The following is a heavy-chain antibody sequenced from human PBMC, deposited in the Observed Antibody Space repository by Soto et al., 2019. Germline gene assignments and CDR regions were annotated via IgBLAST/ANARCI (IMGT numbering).Heavy chain of an antibody. CDR3: ARRPPSGWDWFDP. V-gene: IGHV4-39*01. D-gene: IGHD6-19*01. J-gene: IGHJ5*02. CDR1: GGSISSSSYY. CDR2: IYYSGST. Sequence: SETPSLTCTVSGGSISSSSYYWGWIRQPPGKGLEWIGSIYYSGSTYYNPSLKGRVTISVDTSKNQLSLKLSSVTAADTAVYYCARRPPSGWDWFDPWGQGTLVTVSS.